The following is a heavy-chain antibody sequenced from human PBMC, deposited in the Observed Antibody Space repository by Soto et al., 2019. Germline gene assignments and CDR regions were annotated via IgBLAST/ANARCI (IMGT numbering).Heavy chain of an antibody. CDR3: ARDFVGSSWFSDNWFDP. Sequence: GASVKVSCKASGYTFTSYAMHWVRQAPGQRFEWMGWINAGNGNIKYSQKFQGRVTITRDTSASTAYMELSSLTSEDTAVYYCARDFVGSSWFSDNWFDPWGQGTLVTVSS. V-gene: IGHV1-3*01. D-gene: IGHD6-13*01. CDR1: GYTFTSYA. J-gene: IGHJ5*02. CDR2: INAGNGNI.